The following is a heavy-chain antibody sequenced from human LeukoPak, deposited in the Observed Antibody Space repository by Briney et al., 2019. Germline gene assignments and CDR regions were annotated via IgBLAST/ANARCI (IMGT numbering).Heavy chain of an antibody. CDR2: ISGSGGST. V-gene: IGHV3-23*01. J-gene: IGHJ3*02. CDR1: GFTFSSYA. D-gene: IGHD6-6*01. CDR3: AKVLGSSPKRRLDAFDI. Sequence: PGGSLRLSCAASGFTFSSYAMSWVRQAPGKGLEWVSAISGSGGSTYYADSVKGRFTISRDNSKNTLYLQMNSLRAEDTAVYYCAKVLGSSPKRRLDAFDIWGQGTMVTVSS.